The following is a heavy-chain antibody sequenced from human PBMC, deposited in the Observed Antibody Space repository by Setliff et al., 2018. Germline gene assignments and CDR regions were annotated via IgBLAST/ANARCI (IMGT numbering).Heavy chain of an antibody. CDR3: AREGRSSISGWYMDV. V-gene: IGHV4-59*05. D-gene: IGHD3-3*02. J-gene: IGHJ6*03. CDR2: LYHSGTT. CDR1: GGSINNYY. Sequence: PSETLSLTCTVSGGSINNYYWSWIRQPPGKGLEWIGSLYHSGTTYYNPSLKSRVTISVDTSKNQFSLNLTSVTAADTAVYFCAREGRSSISGWYMDVWGRGTTVTVSS.